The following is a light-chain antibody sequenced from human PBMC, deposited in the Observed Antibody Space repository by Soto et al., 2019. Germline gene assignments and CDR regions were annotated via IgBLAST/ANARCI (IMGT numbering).Light chain of an antibody. CDR3: VLYMGSGVWV. V-gene: IGLV8-61*01. CDR1: SGSVSTKYY. Sequence: QTVVTQERSFSVSPGGAVTLTCGLSSGSVSTKYYPTWYQQTPGQAPRTLIYSTSTRSSGVPDRFSGSILGNKAALTITGAQADYESHYYCVLYMGSGVWVFGGGTKLTVL. J-gene: IGLJ3*02. CDR2: STS.